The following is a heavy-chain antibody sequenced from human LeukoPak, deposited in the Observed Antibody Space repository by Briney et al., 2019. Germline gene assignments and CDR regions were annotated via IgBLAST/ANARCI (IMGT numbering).Heavy chain of an antibody. CDR2: MNPNSGNT. CDR3: ASLSYYYDSSGYYGQNAFDI. Sequence: GASVKVSCKASGYTFTSYDINWVRQATGQGLEWMGWMNPNSGNTGYAQKFQGRVTITRNTSISTAYMELRSLRSDDTAVYYCASLSYYYDSSGYYGQNAFDIWGQGTMVTVSS. CDR1: GYTFTSYD. V-gene: IGHV1-8*03. D-gene: IGHD3-22*01. J-gene: IGHJ3*02.